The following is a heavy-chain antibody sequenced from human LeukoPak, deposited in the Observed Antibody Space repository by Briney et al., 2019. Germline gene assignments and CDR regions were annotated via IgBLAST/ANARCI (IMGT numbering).Heavy chain of an antibody. V-gene: IGHV3-66*01. CDR1: GFTVSSNF. D-gene: IGHD3-16*01. Sequence: GGSLRLSCAASGFTVSSNFMSWVRQAPGKGLEWVSVIYSGGNTCYADYVKGRFTISRDNSKNTLYLQMNSLRAEDTAVYHCARDRLPPLGAFDIWGQGTMVTVSS. CDR3: ARDRLPPLGAFDI. CDR2: IYSGGNT. J-gene: IGHJ3*02.